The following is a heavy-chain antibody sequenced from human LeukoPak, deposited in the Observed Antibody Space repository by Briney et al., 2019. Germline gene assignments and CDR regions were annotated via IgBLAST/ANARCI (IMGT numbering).Heavy chain of an antibody. CDR2: ISAYNGNT. V-gene: IGHV1-18*01. J-gene: IGHJ6*02. CDR3: ARLPLSRYYDFWSGMDV. CDR1: GYIFTSYG. Sequence: ASVKVSCKASGYIFTSYGISWVRQAPGQGLEWMGWISAYNGNTNYAQKLQGRVTMTTDTSTSTAYMELRSLRSDDTAVYYCARLPLSRYYDFWSGMDVWGQGTTVTVSS. D-gene: IGHD3-3*01.